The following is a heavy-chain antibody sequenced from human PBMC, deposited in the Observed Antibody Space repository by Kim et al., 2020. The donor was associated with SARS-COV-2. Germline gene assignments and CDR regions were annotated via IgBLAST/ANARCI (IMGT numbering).Heavy chain of an antibody. CDR1: GYTFTSYD. Sequence: ASVKVSCKASGYTFTSYDINWVRQATGQGLEWMGWMNPNSGNTGYAQKFQGRVTMTRKTSISTAYMELSSLRSEDTAVYYCARGRRKEIAIFGVVTSYWFDAWGQGTLVTVSS. CDR2: MNPNSGNT. CDR3: ARGRRKEIAIFGVVTSYWFDA. D-gene: IGHD3-3*01. V-gene: IGHV1-8*01. J-gene: IGHJ5*02.